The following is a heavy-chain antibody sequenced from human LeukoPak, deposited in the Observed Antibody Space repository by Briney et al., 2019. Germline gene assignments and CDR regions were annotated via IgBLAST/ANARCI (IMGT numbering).Heavy chain of an antibody. CDR1: GFTFSNAY. D-gene: IGHD1-26*01. CDR2: IKPKTDGETT. V-gene: IGHV3-15*07. J-gene: IGHJ5*02. CDR3: ARRVGETTGKTFDP. Sequence: GGSLRLSCAASGFTFSNAYMNWVRQAPGKGLEWVGRIKPKTDGETTEYAAPVKGRFSISRDDSKNMLYLQMNSLKTEDTAVYYCARRVGETTGKTFDPWGQGTLVTVSS.